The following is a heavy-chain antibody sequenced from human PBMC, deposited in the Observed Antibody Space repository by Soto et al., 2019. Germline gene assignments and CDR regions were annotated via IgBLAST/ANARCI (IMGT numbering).Heavy chain of an antibody. V-gene: IGHV3-9*01. CDR3: AKDRRGSGWLEEAFDI. Sequence: GGSLRLSCAASGFTFDDYAMHWVRQAPGKGLEWVSGISWNSGSIGYADSVKGRFTISRDNAKNSLYLQMNSLRAEDTALYYCAKDRRGSGWLEEAFDIWGQGTMVTVSS. J-gene: IGHJ3*02. CDR2: ISWNSGSI. D-gene: IGHD6-19*01. CDR1: GFTFDDYA.